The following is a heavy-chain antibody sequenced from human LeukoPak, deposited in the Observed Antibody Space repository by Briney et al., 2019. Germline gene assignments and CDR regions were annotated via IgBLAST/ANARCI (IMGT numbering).Heavy chain of an antibody. CDR2: ISGNGGST. CDR3: AKVYSSSRDY. V-gene: IGHV3-23*01. J-gene: IGHJ4*02. Sequence: PGGSLRLSCAASGLTFSTYAMSWVHQAPGKGLEWISAISGNGGSTYYADSVKGRFTISRDNSKNTLYLQMNSLRAEDTAVYYCAKVYSSSRDYWGQGTLVTVSS. D-gene: IGHD6-13*01. CDR1: GLTFSTYA.